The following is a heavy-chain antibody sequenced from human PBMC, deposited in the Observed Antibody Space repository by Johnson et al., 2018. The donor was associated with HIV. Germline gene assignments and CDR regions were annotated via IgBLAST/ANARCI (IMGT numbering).Heavy chain of an antibody. V-gene: IGHV3-66*01. J-gene: IGHJ3*02. Sequence: MQLVESGGGLVQPGGSLRLSCAASGFTVSSNYMNWVRQAPGKGLEWVSVIYSGGSTYYADSVKGRFTISRDNSKNTLYLQMNSLRAEDTAVYYCARVQFLPPNAFDIWGQGTIVTVSS. CDR1: GFTVSSNY. CDR2: IYSGGST. CDR3: ARVQFLPPNAFDI. D-gene: IGHD2/OR15-2a*01.